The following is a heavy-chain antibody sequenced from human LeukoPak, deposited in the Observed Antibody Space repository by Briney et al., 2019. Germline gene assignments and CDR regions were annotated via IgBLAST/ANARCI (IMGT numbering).Heavy chain of an antibody. J-gene: IGHJ6*03. CDR3: ASTNRRKNYYYYMDV. Sequence: ASVKVSCKASGYTFTGYYMHWVRQAPGQGLEWMGWINPNSGGTNSAQKFQGRVTTTRDTSISTAYMELSRLRSDDTAVYYCASTNRRKNYYYYMDVWSKGTTVTVSS. V-gene: IGHV1-2*02. CDR1: GYTFTGYY. CDR2: INPNSGGT.